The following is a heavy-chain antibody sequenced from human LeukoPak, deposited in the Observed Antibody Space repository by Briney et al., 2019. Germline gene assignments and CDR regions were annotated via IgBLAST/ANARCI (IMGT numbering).Heavy chain of an antibody. CDR3: ARRNDFWSDPLALDV. CDR2: ISYDGSNK. J-gene: IGHJ6*02. V-gene: IGHV3-30-3*01. Sequence: GGSLRLSCAASGFTFSSYAMHWVRQAPGKGLEWVAVISYDGSNKYYADSVKGRFTISRDNSKNTLYLQMNSLRAEDTAVYYCARRNDFWSDPLALDVWGQGTTVTVSS. CDR1: GFTFSSYA. D-gene: IGHD3-3*01.